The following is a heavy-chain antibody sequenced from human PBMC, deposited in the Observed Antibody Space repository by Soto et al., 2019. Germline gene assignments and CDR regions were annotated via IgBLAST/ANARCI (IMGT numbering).Heavy chain of an antibody. CDR2: IFYSGST. CDR3: ARGQLERREGWFDP. CDR1: GGSISNYY. J-gene: IGHJ5*02. V-gene: IGHV4-59*01. Sequence: HSETLSLTCTVSGGSISNYYWSWNRQPPGRGLEWIGHIFYSGSTNYNPALKSRVTISVDTSKSQFSLKLSSVTAADTAVYYCARGQLERREGWFDPWGQVTLVTVSS. D-gene: IGHD1-1*01.